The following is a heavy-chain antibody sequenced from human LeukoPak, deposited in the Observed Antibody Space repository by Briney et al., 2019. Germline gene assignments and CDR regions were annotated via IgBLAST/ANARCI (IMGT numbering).Heavy chain of an antibody. D-gene: IGHD2-2*02. J-gene: IGHJ4*02. V-gene: IGHV4-34*01. CDR3: AGRDCSSTSCYTRKWYFDY. CDR1: GGSFSGYY. CDR2: INHSGGT. Sequence: SETLSLTCAVYGGSFSGYYWSWIRQPPGKGLEWIEEINHSGGTNYNPSLKSRVTISVDTSKNQFSLKLSSVTAADTAVYYCAGRDCSSTSCYTRKWYFDYWGQGTLVTVSS.